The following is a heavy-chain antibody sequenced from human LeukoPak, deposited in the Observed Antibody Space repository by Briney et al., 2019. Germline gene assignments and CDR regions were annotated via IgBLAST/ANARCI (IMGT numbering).Heavy chain of an antibody. V-gene: IGHV3-7*01. CDR2: MRRDGNEI. Sequence: PGGSLRLSCSASGFTFSTYWMSWVRQAPGKGLEWVANMRRDGNEIYYLDSVRGRFTISRDNAKNSLYLQMNSLRAEDTAVYYCAKDLGYSSSSGRYFYYYGMDVWGQGTAVIVSS. CDR1: GFTFSTYW. CDR3: AKDLGYSSSSGRYFYYYGMDV. D-gene: IGHD6-6*01. J-gene: IGHJ6*02.